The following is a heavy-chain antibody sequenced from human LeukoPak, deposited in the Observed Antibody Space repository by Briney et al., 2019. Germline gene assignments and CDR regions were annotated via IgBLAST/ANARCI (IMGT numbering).Heavy chain of an antibody. V-gene: IGHV4-59*01. CDR1: GGSISSYY. D-gene: IGHD6-6*01. J-gene: IGHJ4*02. Sequence: SESLSLTFTVSGGSISSYYWTWIRKPPGKGLDWIGYLDYSGSTNYNPSLKSRVTISVDTSKKYFFLKLSSVTAADTAMFYCARRHVQYSSSSDPYYFDYWGQGTLVTVSS. CDR3: ARRHVQYSSSSDPYYFDY. CDR2: LDYSGST.